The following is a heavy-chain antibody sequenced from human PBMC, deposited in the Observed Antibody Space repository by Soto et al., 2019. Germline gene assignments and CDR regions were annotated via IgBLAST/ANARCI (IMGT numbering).Heavy chain of an antibody. Sequence: PGGSLRLSCAASGFTFRNNGMDWVRQTPGKGLEWVSFISSGGSTSHADSVKGRFTISRDNSKNTLFLQMNSLRAEDTAVYYCARDAIAVTGRYYYYGMDVWGQGTTVAVSS. CDR1: GFTFRNNG. V-gene: IGHV3-66*01. D-gene: IGHD6-19*01. CDR3: ARDAIAVTGRYYYYGMDV. CDR2: ISSGGST. J-gene: IGHJ6*02.